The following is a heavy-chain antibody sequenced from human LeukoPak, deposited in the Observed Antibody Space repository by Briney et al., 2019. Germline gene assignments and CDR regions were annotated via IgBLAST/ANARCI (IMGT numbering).Heavy chain of an antibody. CDR2: IYYSGST. CDR1: GGSISSSPYY. J-gene: IGHJ6*02. V-gene: IGHV4-39*01. Sequence: PSETLSLTCTVSGGSISSSPYYWGWLRQPPGKGLEWIGSIYYSGSTYYNPSLKSRVTMSADTSNNQFFLKLTSVTAADTAVYYCASRHYYYGMDVWGQGTTVTVSS. CDR3: ASRHYYYGMDV.